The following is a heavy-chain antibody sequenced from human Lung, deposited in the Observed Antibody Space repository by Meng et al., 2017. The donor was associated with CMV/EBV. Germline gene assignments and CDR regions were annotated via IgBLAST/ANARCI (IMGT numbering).Heavy chain of an antibody. CDR1: RASISSFY. V-gene: IGHV4-59*01. J-gene: IGHJ4*02. CDR2: VSDSGSA. CDR3: ARGTGTTQHYFDY. D-gene: IGHD1-1*01. Sequence: SXTLSLXCTISRASISSFYWSWIRQPPGKGLQWIGYVSDSGSAKYNPSLESRGTISRDRSRNQFYLNLNSVTAADTAMYFCARGTGTTQHYFDYWGQGMVVTVSS.